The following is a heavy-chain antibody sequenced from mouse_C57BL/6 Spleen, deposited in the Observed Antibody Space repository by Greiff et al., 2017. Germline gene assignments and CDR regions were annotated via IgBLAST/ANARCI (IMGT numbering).Heavy chain of an antibody. CDR3: ARLRDYDNY. J-gene: IGHJ2*01. D-gene: IGHD2-4*01. CDR2: IDPSDSYT. Sequence: QVQLKQPGAELVMPGASVKLSCKASGYTFTSYWMHWVKPRPGQGLEWIGEIDPSDSYTNYNQKFKGKSTLPVDKSSSTAYMQLSSLTSEDSAVYYCARLRDYDNYWGQGTTLTVSS. CDR1: GYTFTSYW. V-gene: IGHV1-69*01.